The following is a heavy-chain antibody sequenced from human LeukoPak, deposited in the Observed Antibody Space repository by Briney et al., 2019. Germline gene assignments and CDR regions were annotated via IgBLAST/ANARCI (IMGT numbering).Heavy chain of an antibody. V-gene: IGHV3-23*01. Sequence: GXSLRXXCAASGFTFSSYGMSWVRQAPGKGLEWVSAISGSGGSTYYADSVKGRFTISRDNSKNTLYLQMNSLRAEDTAVYYCAKXXXRIXMVRGVTANDYWGQGTLVTVSS. CDR2: ISGSGGST. CDR1: GFTFSSYG. J-gene: IGHJ4*02. D-gene: IGHD3-10*01. CDR3: AKXXXRIXMVRGVTANDY.